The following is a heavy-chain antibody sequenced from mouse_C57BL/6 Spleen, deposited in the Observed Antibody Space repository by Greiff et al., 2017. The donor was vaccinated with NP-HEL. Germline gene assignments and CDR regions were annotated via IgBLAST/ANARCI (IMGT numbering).Heavy chain of an antibody. CDR2: IYPGDGDT. J-gene: IGHJ3*01. D-gene: IGHD1-1*01. Sequence: QVQLQQSGAELVKPGASVKISCKASGYAFSSYWINWVKQRPGKGLEWIGQIYPGDGDTNYNGKFKGKATLTADKSSSTAYMQLSSLTSEDSAVYFCARSGVITTFAYWGQGTLVTVSA. CDR3: ARSGVITTFAY. CDR1: GYAFSSYW. V-gene: IGHV1-80*01.